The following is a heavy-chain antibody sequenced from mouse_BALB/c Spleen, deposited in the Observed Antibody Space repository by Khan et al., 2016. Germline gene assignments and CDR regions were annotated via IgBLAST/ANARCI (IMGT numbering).Heavy chain of an antibody. CDR3: ASYYDYGGGFAY. CDR1: GFSLTGFS. CDR2: IWGDGST. J-gene: IGHJ3*01. D-gene: IGHD2-4*01. V-gene: IGHV2-6-7*01. Sequence: QVQLKESGPGLVAPSQSLSITCTVSGFSLTGFSVNWVRQPPGKALEWLGMIWGDGSTDYNSGLKSRLSFSKDDSKSQVFLKMNSLQTDDTARYFCASYYDYGGGFAYWGQGTLVTVSA.